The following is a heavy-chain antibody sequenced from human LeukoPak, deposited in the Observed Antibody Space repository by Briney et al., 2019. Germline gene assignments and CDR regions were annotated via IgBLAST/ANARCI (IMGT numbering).Heavy chain of an antibody. CDR1: GFTFSSYG. V-gene: IGHV3-33*08. CDR3: ARSFYSNGYYYYYGTDV. D-gene: IGHD4-11*01. CDR2: IWYDGSNK. J-gene: IGHJ6*02. Sequence: GGSLRLSCAASGFTFSSYGMHWVRQAPGKGLEWVAVIWYDGSNKYYADSVKGRFTISRDNSKNTLYLQMNSLRAEDTAVYYCARSFYSNGYYYYYGTDVWGQGTTVTVSS.